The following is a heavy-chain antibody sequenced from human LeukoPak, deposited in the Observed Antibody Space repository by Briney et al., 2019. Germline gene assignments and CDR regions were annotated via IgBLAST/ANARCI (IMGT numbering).Heavy chain of an antibody. J-gene: IGHJ4*02. Sequence: SETLSLTCSVQGGSLSGAYWTWIRQPPGKGLEWIGEINHTGSTNYNPSLRSRVTMSVDTSKNQFSLKLSSVTAADTAVYYCARPVSSSGTLDYWGQGTLVTVSS. CDR2: INHTGST. D-gene: IGHD1-26*01. CDR3: ARPVSSSGTLDY. V-gene: IGHV4-34*01. CDR1: GGSLSGAY.